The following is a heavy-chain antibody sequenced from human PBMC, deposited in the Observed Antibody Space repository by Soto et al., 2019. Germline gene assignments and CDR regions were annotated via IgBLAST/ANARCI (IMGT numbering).Heavy chain of an antibody. V-gene: IGHV3-33*01. CDR1: GFTFSSYG. Sequence: GGSLRLSCAASGFTFSSYGMHWVRQAPGKGLEWVAVIWYDGSNKYYADSVKGRFTISRDNSKNTLYLQMNSLRAEDTAMYYCARGAEYSSSPDYYYYYMDVWGKGTTVTVSS. D-gene: IGHD6-6*01. CDR2: IWYDGSNK. J-gene: IGHJ6*03. CDR3: ARGAEYSSSPDYYYYYMDV.